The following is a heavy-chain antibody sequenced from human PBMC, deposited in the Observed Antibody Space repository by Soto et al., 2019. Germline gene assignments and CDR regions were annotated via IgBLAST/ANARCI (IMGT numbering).Heavy chain of an antibody. J-gene: IGHJ4*02. V-gene: IGHV4-4*07. CDR2: VFSSVRA. CDR3: TRDRMTTGDT. D-gene: IGHD2-21*02. CDR1: GSCQTSNT. Sequence: PSETRSRPGFLGGSCQTSNTWSSVRQPANKGLEWIGRVFSSVRATYSPSLKSRVRIAMDTPENRISLKLDSVTAADAGVYYCTRDRMTTGDTWGPGTLVAVSS.